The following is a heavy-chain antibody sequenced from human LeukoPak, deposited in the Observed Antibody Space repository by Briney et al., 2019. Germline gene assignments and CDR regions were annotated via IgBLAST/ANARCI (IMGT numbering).Heavy chain of an antibody. CDR3: AREDDDWGPNTLDV. J-gene: IGHJ3*01. CDR1: GFTFSSYA. CDR2: ISGSGGNT. Sequence: GGSLRLSCAAAGFTFSSYAMSWVRQAPGKGLEWVSTISGSGGNTYYADSVKGRFTISRDNSNTTLYLQMNSLRVEDTAVYYCAREDDDWGPNTLDVWGQGTVVTVSS. V-gene: IGHV3-23*01. D-gene: IGHD7-27*01.